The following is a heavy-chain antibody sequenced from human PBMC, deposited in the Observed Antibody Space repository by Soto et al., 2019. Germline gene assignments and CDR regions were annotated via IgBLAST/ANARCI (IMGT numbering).Heavy chain of an antibody. CDR1: GFTFSTDS. CDR3: ARLFGSGFDY. J-gene: IGHJ4*02. D-gene: IGHD6-19*01. Sequence: EVQLVESGGGLVQPGGSLRLSCVASGFTFSTDSKNWVRQAPGKGLEWVAHISTSGATRYYADSVKGRFTISRDNAKTSLYLQMDSLRNEDTAVYYCARLFGSGFDYWGQGTLVTVSS. V-gene: IGHV3-48*02. CDR2: ISTSGATR.